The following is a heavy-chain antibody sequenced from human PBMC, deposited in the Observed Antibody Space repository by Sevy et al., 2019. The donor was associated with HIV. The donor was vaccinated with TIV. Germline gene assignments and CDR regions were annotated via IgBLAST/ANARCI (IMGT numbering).Heavy chain of an antibody. CDR1: GFIFTNYP. CDR2: ISHDGTYK. Sequence: GGSLRLSCAAFGFIFTNYPIHWVRQAPGKGLEWVAVISHDGTYKYYAYPVKGRFTISRDNPKNTMYLQMSSLRKEDTAVYYCARGPIQLGAFDVWGQGTKVTVSS. CDR3: ARGPIQLGAFDV. V-gene: IGHV3-30*04. D-gene: IGHD3-16*01. J-gene: IGHJ3*01.